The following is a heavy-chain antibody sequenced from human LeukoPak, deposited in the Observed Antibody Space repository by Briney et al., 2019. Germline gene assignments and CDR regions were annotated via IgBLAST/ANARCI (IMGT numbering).Heavy chain of an antibody. Sequence: GGSLRLSCAASGFTFSSYEMNWVRQAPGKGLEWVSYISSSGSTIYYADSVKGRFTISRDNAKNSLYLQMNSLGAEDTAVYYCARAIGGYSLVDAFDIWGQGTMVTVSS. J-gene: IGHJ3*02. V-gene: IGHV3-48*03. D-gene: IGHD3-22*01. CDR1: GFTFSSYE. CDR2: ISSSGSTI. CDR3: ARAIGGYSLVDAFDI.